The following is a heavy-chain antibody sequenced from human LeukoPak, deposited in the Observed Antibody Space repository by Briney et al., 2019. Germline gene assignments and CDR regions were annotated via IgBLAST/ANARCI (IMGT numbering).Heavy chain of an antibody. CDR2: IYTSGST. CDR3: AGDYDFWSGYPHAYDAFDI. D-gene: IGHD3-3*01. CDR1: GGSISSGSYY. V-gene: IGHV4-61*02. Sequence: PSETLSLTCTVSGGSISSGSYYWSWIRQPAGKGLEWIGRIYTSGSTSYNPSLKSRVTISVDTSKNQFSLKLSSVTAADTAVYYCAGDYDFWSGYPHAYDAFDIWGQGTMVTVSS. J-gene: IGHJ3*02.